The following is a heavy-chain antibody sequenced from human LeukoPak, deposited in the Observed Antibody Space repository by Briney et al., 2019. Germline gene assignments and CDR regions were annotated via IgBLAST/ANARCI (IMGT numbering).Heavy chain of an antibody. Sequence: ASVKVSCKASGGTFSSYAISWVRQAPGQGLEWMGRIIPILGIANYAQKFQGRVTITADKSTSTAYMELSSLRSEDTAVYYCARRHRGSGWHSRWYFDYWGQGTLVTVSS. V-gene: IGHV1-69*04. J-gene: IGHJ4*02. CDR2: IIPILGIA. CDR1: GGTFSSYA. CDR3: ARRHRGSGWHSRWYFDY. D-gene: IGHD6-19*01.